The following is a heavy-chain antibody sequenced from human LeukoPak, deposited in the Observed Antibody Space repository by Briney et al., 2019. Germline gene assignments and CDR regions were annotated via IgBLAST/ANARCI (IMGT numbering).Heavy chain of an antibody. CDR2: IGGSGSNT. D-gene: IGHD4-17*01. Sequence: GGSLRLSGVASEFPFSAYAMTWVRLTPGKGLDWVSSIGGSGSNTNYADSVRGRFTISRDNSKNTLYLQMNSLRAEDTAVYYCGRDPNGDYVGAFEFWGQGTLVSVSS. V-gene: IGHV3-23*01. CDR3: GRDPNGDYVGAFEF. J-gene: IGHJ3*01. CDR1: EFPFSAYA.